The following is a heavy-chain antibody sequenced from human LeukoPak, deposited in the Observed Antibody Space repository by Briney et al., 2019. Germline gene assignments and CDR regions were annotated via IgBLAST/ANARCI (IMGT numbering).Heavy chain of an antibody. Sequence: SETLSLTCTVSGTSITRTYWSWIRQPPRRGLDSVGYVYDTGDTNYNPSLKSRVTMSLATSKNKFSLTLTSVTAADTAIYYCARRATSGNYQMLHFDSWGQGILVTVSS. CDR3: ARRATSGNYQMLHFDS. CDR1: GTSITRTY. D-gene: IGHD2-2*01. J-gene: IGHJ4*01. CDR2: VYDTGDT. V-gene: IGHV4-59*08.